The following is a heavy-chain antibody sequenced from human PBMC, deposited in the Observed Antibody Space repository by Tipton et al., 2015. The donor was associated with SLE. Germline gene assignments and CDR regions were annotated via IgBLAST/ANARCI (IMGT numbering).Heavy chain of an antibody. V-gene: IGHV4-59*08. Sequence: TLSLTCTVSGGSISSYYWSWIRQPPGKGLEWIGYIYYSGSTNYNPSLKSRVTISVDTSRNQFSLKLSSVTAADTAVYYCARHEAVAARPEYFQHWGQGTLVTVSS. CDR1: GGSISSYY. D-gene: IGHD6-6*01. J-gene: IGHJ1*01. CDR2: IYYSGST. CDR3: ARHEAVAARPEYFQH.